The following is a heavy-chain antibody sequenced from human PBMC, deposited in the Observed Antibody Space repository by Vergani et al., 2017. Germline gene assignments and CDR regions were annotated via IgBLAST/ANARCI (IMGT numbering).Heavy chain of an antibody. CDR2: IYTSEST. CDR1: GGPISPYY. D-gene: IGHD6-6*01. Sequence: QVQLQESGPGLVKPSETLSLTCIVPGGPISPYYWSWIRQPAGKGLEWIGRIYTSESTNYNPSLKSRVTMSVDTSKNQFSLKLSSVTAADTAVYYCAREYSSSVGFLAYWGQGTLVTVSS. CDR3: AREYSSSVGFLAY. V-gene: IGHV4-4*07. J-gene: IGHJ4*02.